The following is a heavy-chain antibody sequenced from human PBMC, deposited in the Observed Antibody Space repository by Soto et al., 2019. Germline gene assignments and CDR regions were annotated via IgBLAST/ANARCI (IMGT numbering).Heavy chain of an antibody. Sequence: PGGSLRLSCAASGFTFSNAWMNWVRQAPGKGLEWVGRIKSKTDGGTTDYAAPVKGRFTISRDDSKNTLYLQMNSLKTEDTAVYYCTTALSTFNYYEAPGAFDIWGQGTMVTVSS. CDR2: IKSKTDGGTT. CDR1: GFTFSNAW. J-gene: IGHJ3*02. D-gene: IGHD3-22*01. V-gene: IGHV3-15*07. CDR3: TTALSTFNYYEAPGAFDI.